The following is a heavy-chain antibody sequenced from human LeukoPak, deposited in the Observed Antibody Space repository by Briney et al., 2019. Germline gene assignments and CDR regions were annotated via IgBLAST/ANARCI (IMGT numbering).Heavy chain of an antibody. Sequence: SETLSLTCTVSVGSISRSTYYWGWIRQPPGKGLEWIGSLYYGGSTYYNPSLKSRVTISVDTSKNQFSLKLSSVTAADTAMYYCALSSTGTTYYGMDVWGQGTTVPVSS. V-gene: IGHV4-39*01. CDR3: ALSSTGTTYYGMDV. CDR2: LYYGGST. D-gene: IGHD1-1*01. J-gene: IGHJ6*02. CDR1: VGSISRSTYY.